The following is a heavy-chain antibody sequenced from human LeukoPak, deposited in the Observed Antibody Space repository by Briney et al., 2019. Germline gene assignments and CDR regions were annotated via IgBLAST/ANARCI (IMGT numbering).Heavy chain of an antibody. CDR2: INHSGST. CDR1: GGSFSGYY. J-gene: IGHJ4*02. Sequence: SETLSLTCAVNGGSFSGYYWSWIRQPPGKGLEWIGEINHSGSTNYNPSLKSRVTISVDASKNQFSLKLSSVTAADTAVYYCARLPHFVVVIYYFDYWGQGTLVPVSS. D-gene: IGHD3-3*01. V-gene: IGHV4-34*01. CDR3: ARLPHFVVVIYYFDY.